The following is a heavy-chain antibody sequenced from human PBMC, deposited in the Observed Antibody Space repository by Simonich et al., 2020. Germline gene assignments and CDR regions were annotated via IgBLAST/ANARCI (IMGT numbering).Heavy chain of an antibody. CDR3: ARVKGWKNAFDI. D-gene: IGHD1-1*01. CDR2: INHSGNT. CDR1: GGSFSGYY. Sequence: QVQLQQWGAGLLKPSETLSLTCAVYGGSFSGYYWSWIRQPTGKGLEWIGEINHSGNTNYNPSLKNRVTISVDTSKNQFSLKLSSVTAADTAVDYCARVKGWKNAFDIWGQGTMVTVSS. J-gene: IGHJ3*02. V-gene: IGHV4-34*01.